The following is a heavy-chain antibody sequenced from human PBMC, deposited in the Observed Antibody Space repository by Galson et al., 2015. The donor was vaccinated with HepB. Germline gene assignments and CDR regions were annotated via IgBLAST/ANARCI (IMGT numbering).Heavy chain of an antibody. CDR3: ARGDPITIFGVVIIEGGYGMDV. CDR1: GYTFTSYD. D-gene: IGHD3-3*01. V-gene: IGHV1-8*01. J-gene: IGHJ6*02. Sequence: SVKVSCKASGYTFTSYDINWVRQATGQGLEWMGWMNPNSGNTGYAQKFQGRVTMTRNTSISTAYMELSSLRSEDTAVYYCARGDPITIFGVVIIEGGYGMDVWGQGTTVTVSS. CDR2: MNPNSGNT.